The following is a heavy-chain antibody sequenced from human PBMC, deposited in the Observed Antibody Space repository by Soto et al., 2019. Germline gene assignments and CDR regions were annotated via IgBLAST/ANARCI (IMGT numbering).Heavy chain of an antibody. V-gene: IGHV1-8*02. CDR1: GGTFSSYT. CDR3: ATEAAAGTFDY. Sequence: ASVKVSCKASGGTFSSYTISWVRQAPGQGLEWMGRMNPNSGNTGYAQKFQGRVAMTRNTSISTAYLELSSLRSEDTAVYYCATEAAAGTFDYWGQGALVTVSS. J-gene: IGHJ4*02. CDR2: MNPNSGNT. D-gene: IGHD6-13*01.